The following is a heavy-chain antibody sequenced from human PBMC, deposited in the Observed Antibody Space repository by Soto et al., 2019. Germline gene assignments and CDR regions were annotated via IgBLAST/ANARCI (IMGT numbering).Heavy chain of an antibody. J-gene: IGHJ4*02. CDR1: GFNFGFFG. V-gene: IGHV3-30*03. CDR2: ISGDGINT. Sequence: QIQLLESGGDVVQPGKSLRVSYAASGFNFGFFGMQWVRQAPGKGLEWVAFISGDGINTQYADSVRDRFTLSRDYSRKTMYLQMVSLRDADTALYYCARGNLIFDFDSWRLGTLVTVSS. CDR3: ARGNLIFDFDS.